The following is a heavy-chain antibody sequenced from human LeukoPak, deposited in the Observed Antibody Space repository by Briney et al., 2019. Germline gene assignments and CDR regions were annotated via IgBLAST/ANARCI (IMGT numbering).Heavy chain of an antibody. V-gene: IGHV1-8*03. CDR2: TNPNSGNT. CDR3: ARGQRLLWFGEAHGRAFDI. J-gene: IGHJ3*02. Sequence: ASVKVSCKASGYTFTSYDINWVRQATGQGLEWMGWTNPNSGNTGYAQKFQGRVTITRNTSISTAYMELSSLRSEDTAVYYCARGQRLLWFGEAHGRAFDIWGQGTMVTVSS. D-gene: IGHD3-10*01. CDR1: GYTFTSYD.